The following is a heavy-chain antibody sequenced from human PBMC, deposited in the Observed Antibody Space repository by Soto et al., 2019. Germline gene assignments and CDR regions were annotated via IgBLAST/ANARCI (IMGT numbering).Heavy chain of an antibody. CDR2: ISSSSSYI. Sequence: GGSLRISCAASGFTFCSYSMNWVRQAPGKGLEWVSSISSSSSYIYYADSVKGRFTISRDNAKNSLYLQMNSLRAEDTAVYYCARPGDYYDSSGYSAFDIWGQGTMVTVSS. V-gene: IGHV3-21*01. CDR1: GFTFCSYS. CDR3: ARPGDYYDSSGYSAFDI. D-gene: IGHD3-22*01. J-gene: IGHJ3*02.